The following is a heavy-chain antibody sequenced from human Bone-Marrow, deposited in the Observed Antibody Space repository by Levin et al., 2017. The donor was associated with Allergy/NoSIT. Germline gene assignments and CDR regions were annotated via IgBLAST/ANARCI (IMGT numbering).Heavy chain of an antibody. V-gene: IGHV1-2*02. D-gene: IGHD1-1*01. Sequence: ASVKVSCKASGYSFTGYYMHWVRQDPGQGLEWMGWINPNSGGTNYAQKFQGRVTMTRDTSISTAYMELSRLRSDDTAVYYCARAKTWYNWNDPLGSNDAFDIWGQGTMVTVSS. CDR1: GYSFTGYY. CDR3: ARAKTWYNWNDPLGSNDAFDI. CDR2: INPNSGGT. J-gene: IGHJ3*02.